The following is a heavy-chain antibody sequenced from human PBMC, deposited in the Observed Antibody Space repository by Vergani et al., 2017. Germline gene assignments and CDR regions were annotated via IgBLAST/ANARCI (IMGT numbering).Heavy chain of an antibody. Sequence: QVQLVESGGGVVQPGGSLRLSCAASGFRFSSYGMDWVRQAPGKGLEWVAFIRYDGSDKYYTDSVKGRFTIPRDNSKNTLYLQMNNLRHEDTALYFCVKDNDYDADGPFDLWGRGTLVTVSS. CDR2: IRYDGSDK. J-gene: IGHJ2*01. CDR1: GFRFSSYG. D-gene: IGHD3-16*01. CDR3: VKDNDYDADGPFDL. V-gene: IGHV3-30*02.